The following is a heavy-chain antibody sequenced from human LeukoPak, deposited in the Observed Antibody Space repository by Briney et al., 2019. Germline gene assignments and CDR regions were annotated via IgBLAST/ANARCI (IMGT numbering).Heavy chain of an antibody. CDR3: AELGITMIGGV. CDR1: GFTFSGHW. D-gene: IGHD3-10*02. V-gene: IGHV3-74*03. Sequence: GGSLRLSCTASGFTFSGHWIHWVRQPPGMGLVWVSRINERGTDSMYAESVKGRFTISRDNAKNTVYLQMNSLRAEDTAVYYCAELGITMIGGVWGKGTTVTISS. CDR2: INERGTDS. J-gene: IGHJ6*04.